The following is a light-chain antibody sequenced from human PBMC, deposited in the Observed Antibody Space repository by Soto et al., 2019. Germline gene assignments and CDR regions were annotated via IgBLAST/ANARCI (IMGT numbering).Light chain of an antibody. CDR2: GNS. Sequence: QSVLTQPPSVSGAPGQRVTISCTGSSSNIGAGYDVHWYQQLPGTAPKLLIYGNSNRPSGVPDRFSGSKSGTSASLAITGLQAEDEADYYCQSYDSRLSGSVFGNGTMGTDL. J-gene: IGLJ1*01. CDR3: QSYDSRLSGSV. CDR1: SSNIGAGYD. V-gene: IGLV1-40*01.